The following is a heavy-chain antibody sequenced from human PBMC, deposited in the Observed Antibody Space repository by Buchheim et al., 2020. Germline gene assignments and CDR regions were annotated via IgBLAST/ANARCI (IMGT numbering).Heavy chain of an antibody. CDR1: GYTFTSYY. D-gene: IGHD4-11*01. V-gene: IGHV1-46*01. J-gene: IGHJ5*02. Sequence: QVQLVQSGAEVKKPGASVKVSCKASGYTFTSYYMHWVRQAPGQGLEWMGIINPSGCSTSYAQKFQGRVTMTRDTSTSTVYMELSSLRSEDTAVFYCARDQARDYSSYGWFDPWGQGTL. CDR2: INPSGCST. CDR3: ARDQARDYSSYGWFDP.